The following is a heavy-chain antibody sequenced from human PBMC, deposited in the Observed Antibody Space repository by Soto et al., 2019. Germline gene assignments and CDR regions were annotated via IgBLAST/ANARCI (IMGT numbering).Heavy chain of an antibody. CDR3: ARVTVGATAFDY. J-gene: IGHJ4*02. Sequence: PSETLSLTCTVSGGSISSYYWSWIRQPPGKGLEWIGYIYYSGSTTYNPSLKSRVTISVDTSKNQFSLKLSSVTAADTAVYYCARVTVGATAFDYWGQGTLVTVSS. D-gene: IGHD1-26*01. CDR1: GGSISSYY. V-gene: IGHV4-59*01. CDR2: IYYSGST.